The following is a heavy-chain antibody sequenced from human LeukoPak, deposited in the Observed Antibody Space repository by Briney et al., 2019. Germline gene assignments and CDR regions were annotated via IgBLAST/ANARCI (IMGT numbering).Heavy chain of an antibody. J-gene: IGHJ4*02. Sequence: HPGGSLRLSCAASGYVFNNYGMNWVRQAPGKGLEWVSYISGSGTTIFYADSVKGRFTISRDNAKNSLYLQMNSLRAEDTAVYYCARDGGRYYYDSSGSDYWGQGTLVTVSS. CDR1: GYVFNNYG. D-gene: IGHD3-22*01. V-gene: IGHV3-48*03. CDR3: ARDGGRYYYDSSGSDY. CDR2: ISGSGTTI.